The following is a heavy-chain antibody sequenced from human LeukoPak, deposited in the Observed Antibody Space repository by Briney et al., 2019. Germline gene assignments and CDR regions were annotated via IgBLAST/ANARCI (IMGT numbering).Heavy chain of an antibody. CDR1: GGSISSGDYW. CDR2: IHYSGST. CDR3: TRTSASTAIDY. V-gene: IGHV4-30-4*01. J-gene: IGHJ4*02. D-gene: IGHD4-17*01. Sequence: PSQTLSLTCTVSGGSISSGDYWWSWIRQPPGQGLEWIGYIHYSGSTYYNPSLKSRLTVSVDTPKNQFSLDLISVTAADTAVYYCTRTSASTAIDYWGPGTQVTVSS.